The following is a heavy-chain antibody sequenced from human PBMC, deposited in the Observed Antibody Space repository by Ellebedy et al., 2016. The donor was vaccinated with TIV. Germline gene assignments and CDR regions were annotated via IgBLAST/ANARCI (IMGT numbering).Heavy chain of an antibody. CDR2: IYYSGST. J-gene: IGHJ4*02. CDR1: GGSISSSSNY. D-gene: IGHD2-2*02. Sequence: GSLRLXXTVSGGSISSSSNYWGWLRQPPGKRLEWIGSIYYSGSTYYNPSLKSRVTISVDTSKNQFSLKLSSVTAADTAVYYCARGGFDCSSTSCYMADYWGQGTLVTVSS. V-gene: IGHV4-39*07. CDR3: ARGGFDCSSTSCYMADY.